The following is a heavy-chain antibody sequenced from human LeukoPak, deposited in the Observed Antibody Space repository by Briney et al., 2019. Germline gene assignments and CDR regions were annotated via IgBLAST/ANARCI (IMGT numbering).Heavy chain of an antibody. V-gene: IGHV3-30*03. J-gene: IGHJ4*02. Sequence: GRSLRLSCAPSGFTFSRHGMHWVRQAPGKGLEWVAIISNDGSRKYYAHSVEGRFTISRDNSRNTVFLQMNSLRAEDTAIYYCATDISTHYFGSWGQGTLVTVSS. CDR1: GFTFSRHG. D-gene: IGHD3-9*01. CDR2: ISNDGSRK. CDR3: ATDISTHYFGS.